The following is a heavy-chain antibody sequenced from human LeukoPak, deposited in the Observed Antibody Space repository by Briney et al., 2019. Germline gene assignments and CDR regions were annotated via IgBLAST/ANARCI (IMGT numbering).Heavy chain of an antibody. V-gene: IGHV3-23*01. J-gene: IGHJ4*02. D-gene: IGHD3-3*01. CDR1: GFTFNSYT. CDR3: AKGNDFWSTS. Sequence: PGGSLRLSCAASGFTFNSYTMNWVRQAPGKGLEWVSAISGSGGSTYYADSVKGRFTISRDNSKNTLYLQMNSLRAEDTAVYYCAKGNDFWSTSWGQGTLVTVSS. CDR2: ISGSGGST.